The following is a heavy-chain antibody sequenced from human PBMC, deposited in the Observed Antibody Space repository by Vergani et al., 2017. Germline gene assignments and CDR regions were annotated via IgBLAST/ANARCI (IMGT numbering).Heavy chain of an antibody. D-gene: IGHD6-19*01. V-gene: IGHV3-33*01. J-gene: IGHJ6*02. CDR1: GFTFSSYG. Sequence: QVQLVESGGGVVQPGRSLRLSCAASGFTFSSYGMHWVRQAPGKGLEWVAVIWYDGSNKYYADSVKGRFTISRDNSKNTLYLQMNSLRAEDTAVYYCARGVAGTARGYYYGMDVWGQGTTVTVSS. CDR3: ARGVAGTARGYYYGMDV. CDR2: IWYDGSNK.